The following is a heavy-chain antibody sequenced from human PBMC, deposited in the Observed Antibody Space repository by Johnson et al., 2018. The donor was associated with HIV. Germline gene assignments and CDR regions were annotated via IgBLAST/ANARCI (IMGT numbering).Heavy chain of an antibody. CDR3: ARVGDSSSSLGAFDI. CDR1: GFTFSSYA. Sequence: HVQLVESGGGVVQPGRSLRLSCAAYGFTFSSYAMHWVRQAPAKGLEWVAVISYDGSDKDYADSVKGRFTISRDSSKNTLYLQMNSLRAEDTAVYYCARVGDSSSSLGAFDIWGQGTVVTVSS. D-gene: IGHD6-6*01. J-gene: IGHJ3*02. V-gene: IGHV3-30*04. CDR2: ISYDGSDK.